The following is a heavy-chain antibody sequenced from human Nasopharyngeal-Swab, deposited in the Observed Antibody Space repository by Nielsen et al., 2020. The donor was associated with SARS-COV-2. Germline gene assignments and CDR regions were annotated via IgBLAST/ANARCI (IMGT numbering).Heavy chain of an antibody. J-gene: IGHJ4*02. CDR2: ISGSGGDR. CDR3: ASHPLSPYYFDF. CDR1: GFTFGDYA. D-gene: IGHD3-10*01. V-gene: IGHV3-23*01. Sequence: GGSLRLSCTASGFTFGDYAMSWFRQAPGKGLEWVSTISGSGGDRYYADSVKGRFTISRDNSKNTLYLQMNSLRAEDTAVYYCASHPLSPYYFDFWGQGTLVTVSS.